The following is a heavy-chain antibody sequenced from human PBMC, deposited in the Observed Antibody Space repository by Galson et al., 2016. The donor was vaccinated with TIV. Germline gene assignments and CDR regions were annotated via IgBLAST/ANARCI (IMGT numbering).Heavy chain of an antibody. CDR3: ARMLFDIVGAPTATPTGYFDP. Sequence: SLRLSCAASGFTFSTNAMHWVRQAPGKGLEWVAVIWYDGINKYYADSVKGRFTISRDNAQTSLYLQMDSLRAEDTAVYYCARMLFDIVGAPTATPTGYFDPWGQGTLVTVSS. CDR2: IWYDGINK. CDR1: GFTFSTNA. V-gene: IGHV3-33*01. J-gene: IGHJ5*02. D-gene: IGHD2-2*01.